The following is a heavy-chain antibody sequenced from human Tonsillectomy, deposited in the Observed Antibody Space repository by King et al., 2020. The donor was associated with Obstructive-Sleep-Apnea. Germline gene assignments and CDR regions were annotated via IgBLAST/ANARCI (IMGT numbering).Heavy chain of an antibody. CDR1: GGTFSSYA. CDR2: IIPIFGTA. CDR3: ARALDYYDSSGYSDY. D-gene: IGHD3-22*01. V-gene: IGHV1-69*01. Sequence: QLVQSGAEVKKPGSSVKVSCKASGGTFSSYAISWVRQAPGQGLEWMGGIIPIFGTANYAKKFQGRVTITADESTGTAYMELSSLRSEDTAVYHCARALDYYDSSGYSDYWGQGTLVTVSS. J-gene: IGHJ4*02.